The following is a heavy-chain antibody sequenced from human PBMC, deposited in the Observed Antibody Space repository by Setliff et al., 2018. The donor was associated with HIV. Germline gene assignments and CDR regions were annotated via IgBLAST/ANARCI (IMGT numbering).Heavy chain of an antibody. Sequence: SETLSLTCTVSCAPTSRDNYFWGWIRQPPGKGLEWIANIHSPGTVYYNPSLRSRVTISVDTSQSRFSLELTSVTAADTAVYYCARPSFGIGGGANFDSWGQGALVTVSS. J-gene: IGHJ4*02. CDR3: ARPSFGIGGGANFDS. CDR2: IHSPGTV. V-gene: IGHV4-39*01. D-gene: IGHD3-3*01. CDR1: CAPTSRDNYF.